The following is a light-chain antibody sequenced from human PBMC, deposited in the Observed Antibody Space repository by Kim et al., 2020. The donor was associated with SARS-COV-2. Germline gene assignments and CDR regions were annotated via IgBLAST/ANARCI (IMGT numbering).Light chain of an antibody. CDR1: SGSIASNY. V-gene: IGLV6-57*01. CDR2: EDN. CDR3: QSYDSSSWV. J-gene: IGLJ3*02. Sequence: GKTVTISCTRSSGSIASNYVQSYQQRPGSPPTTVIHEDNLRPSGVPDRFTGSIGSSSNAASLTISGLNTEDEGDYYCQSYDSSSWVFGGGTRLTVL.